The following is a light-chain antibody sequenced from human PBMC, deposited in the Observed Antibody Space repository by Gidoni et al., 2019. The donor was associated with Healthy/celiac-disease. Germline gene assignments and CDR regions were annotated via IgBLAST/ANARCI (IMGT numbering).Light chain of an antibody. CDR1: QSISSW. J-gene: IGKJ1*01. CDR2: KAS. Sequence: DIPMTQSPSTLSASVGDRVTITCRASQSISSWLAWYQQKPGKAPKLLIYKASSLESGVTSRFSGSGSGTEFTLTIISLQPDDFATYYCQQYNSYSPWTFGQGTKVEIK. CDR3: QQYNSYSPWT. V-gene: IGKV1-5*03.